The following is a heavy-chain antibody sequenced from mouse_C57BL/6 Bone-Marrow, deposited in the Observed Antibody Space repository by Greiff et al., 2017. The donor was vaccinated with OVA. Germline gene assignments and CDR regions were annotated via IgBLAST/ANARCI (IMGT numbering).Heavy chain of an antibody. CDR1: GYTFTSYW. Sequence: QVQLKQPGAELVKPGASVKMSCKASGYTFTSYWITWVKQRPGQGLEWIGDIYPGSGSTNYNEKFKSKATLTVDTSSSTAYMQLSSLTSEDSAVYFCARRSRDYWYFDVWGTGTTVTVSS. CDR3: ARRSRDYWYFDV. V-gene: IGHV1-55*01. J-gene: IGHJ1*03. CDR2: IYPGSGST.